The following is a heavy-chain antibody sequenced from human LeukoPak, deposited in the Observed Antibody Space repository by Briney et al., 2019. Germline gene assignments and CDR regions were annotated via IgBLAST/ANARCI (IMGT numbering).Heavy chain of an antibody. J-gene: IGHJ4*02. CDR2: ITSDSTI. Sequence: GGSLRLSCAASGFTFSDYYMSWIRQAPGKGLEWVSYITSDSTIYYADSVKGRFTISRDNAKNSLYLQMNSLRAEDTAIYYCATWTGITPYWGQGTLVTVSS. CDR1: GFTFSDYY. V-gene: IGHV3-11*01. CDR3: ATWTGITPY. D-gene: IGHD1-20*01.